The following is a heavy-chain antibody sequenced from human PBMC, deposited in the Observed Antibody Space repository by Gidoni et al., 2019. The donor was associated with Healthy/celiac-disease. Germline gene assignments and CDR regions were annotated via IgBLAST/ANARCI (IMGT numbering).Heavy chain of an antibody. Sequence: QVQLQQSGAGLLKPSETLSLTCAVYGGSFSGYHWSWIRQPPGKGLEWIGELNHSGSTNYNPSLKSRVTISVDTSKNQFSLKLSSVTAADTAVYYWARGPGVTGMICDYWGQGTLVTVSS. CDR1: GGSFSGYH. J-gene: IGHJ4*02. CDR2: LNHSGST. CDR3: ARGPGVTGMICDY. D-gene: IGHD2-8*01. V-gene: IGHV4-34*01.